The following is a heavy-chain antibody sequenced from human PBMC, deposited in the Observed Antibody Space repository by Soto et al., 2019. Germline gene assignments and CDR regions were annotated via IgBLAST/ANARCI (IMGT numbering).Heavy chain of an antibody. CDR3: ARQKAWTGEWLSLYAPGMDV. J-gene: IGHJ6*02. Sequence: HPGGSLRLSCAVSGFTFSTYSMNWVRQAPGKGLEWVSYISNSGSTIYFADSVKGRFTISRDNAKNSLYLQMNSLRAEDTAVYYCARQKAWTGEWLSLYAPGMDVWGQGTTVTVSS. CDR1: GFTFSTYS. CDR2: ISNSGSTI. V-gene: IGHV3-48*04. D-gene: IGHD3-22*01.